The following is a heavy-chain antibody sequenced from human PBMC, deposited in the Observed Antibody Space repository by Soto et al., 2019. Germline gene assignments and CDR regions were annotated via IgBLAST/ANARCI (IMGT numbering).Heavy chain of an antibody. CDR3: ARVHGDYGLDV. CDR2: ISRISGYI. D-gene: IGHD4-17*01. CDR1: GLTFSNYG. Sequence: EVQLVESGGGLVKPGGSLRLSCVVSGLTFSNYGMLWVRQAPGKGLEWVSSISRISGYIYYADSVKGRFTISRDNAKSSLYLQMNSLRAEDTAVYYCARVHGDYGLDVWGPGTTVTVSS. J-gene: IGHJ6*02. V-gene: IGHV3-21*06.